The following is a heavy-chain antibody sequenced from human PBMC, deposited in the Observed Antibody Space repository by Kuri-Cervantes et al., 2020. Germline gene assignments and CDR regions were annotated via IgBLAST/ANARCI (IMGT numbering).Heavy chain of an antibody. D-gene: IGHD3-22*01. Sequence: LSLTCAASGFTFSSYAMSWVRQAPGKGLEWVSAISGSGGSTYYADSVKGRFTISRDNSKNTLYLQMNSLRAEDTAVYYCARELYYYDSSGYYPIDYWGQGTLVTVSS. CDR3: ARELYYYDSSGYYPIDY. CDR1: GFTFSSYA. CDR2: ISGSGGST. V-gene: IGHV3-23*01. J-gene: IGHJ4*02.